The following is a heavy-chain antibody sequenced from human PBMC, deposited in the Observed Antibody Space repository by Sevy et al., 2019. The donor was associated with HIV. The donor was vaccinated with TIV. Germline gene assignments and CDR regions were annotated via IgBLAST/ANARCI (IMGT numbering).Heavy chain of an antibody. V-gene: IGHV3-11*01. CDR2: ISSSGTAM. D-gene: IGHD6-13*01. Sequence: GGSLRLSCAASGFSFSDYYMNWVRQAPGKGLEWVSYISSSGTAMYYADSVKGRFTISRDNPKKSLYLQMNSLRAEDTAVYYCSRGGSSLNYYYYYGMDVWGQGTTVTVSS. J-gene: IGHJ6*02. CDR3: SRGGSSLNYYYYYGMDV. CDR1: GFSFSDYY.